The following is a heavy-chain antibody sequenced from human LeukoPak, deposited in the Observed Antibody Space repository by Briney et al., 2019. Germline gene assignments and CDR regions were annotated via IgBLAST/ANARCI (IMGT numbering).Heavy chain of an antibody. V-gene: IGHV1-46*01. CDR2: INPSGGST. CDR1: GYTFTSYY. Sequence: VASVKVSCKASGYTFTSYYMHWVRQAPGQGLEWVGIINPSGGSTSYAQKFQGRVTMTRDTSTSTVYMELSSLRSEDTAVYYCARDGDYETPYYYYYMDVWGKGTTVTVSS. J-gene: IGHJ6*03. D-gene: IGHD4-17*01. CDR3: ARDGDYETPYYYYYMDV.